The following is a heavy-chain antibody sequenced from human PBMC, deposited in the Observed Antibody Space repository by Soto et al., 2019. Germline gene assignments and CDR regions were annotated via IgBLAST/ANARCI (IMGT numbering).Heavy chain of an antibody. D-gene: IGHD3-10*01. J-gene: IGHJ4*02. CDR2: IIPMLGMS. CDR3: ATNYGSGSTHFDY. CDR1: GDTFNFYT. V-gene: IGHV1-69*02. Sequence: QVQLVQSGAEVKKPGSPVRVSCTASGDTFNFYTISWVRQVPGQGPEWMGKIIPMLGMSNYAQKFQGRVTIMADKSTSTVYMNLSGLTSEDTAVYYCATNYGSGSTHFDYWDQGTLVTVSS.